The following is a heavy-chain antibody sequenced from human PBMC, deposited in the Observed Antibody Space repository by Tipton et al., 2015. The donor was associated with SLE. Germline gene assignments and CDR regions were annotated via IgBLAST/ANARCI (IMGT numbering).Heavy chain of an antibody. J-gene: IGHJ4*02. CDR3: GRAIGVHYFHV. Sequence: TLSLTCTVSGDSISSGGYFWTWIRQHPGKGLEWIGYIYHTGNTYFYNPSLKSRVTMSVDTSKNQFSLRLTSVTAADTAVYYCGRAIGVHYFHVWGQGTLVTVSS. CDR1: GDSISSGGYF. V-gene: IGHV4-31*03. CDR2: IYHTGNT. D-gene: IGHD2-21*01.